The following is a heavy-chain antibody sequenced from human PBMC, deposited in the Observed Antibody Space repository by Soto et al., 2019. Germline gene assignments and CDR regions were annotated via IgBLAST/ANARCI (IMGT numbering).Heavy chain of an antibody. CDR1: GGTFSSYA. V-gene: IGHV1-69*06. CDR2: IIPIFGTA. Sequence: SVKVSCKASGGTFSSYAISWVRQAPGQGLEWMGGIIPIFGTANYAQKFQGRVTITADKSTSTAYMELSSLRSEDTAVYYCARAPSGGFTPDYWGQGTLVTVSS. J-gene: IGHJ4*02. CDR3: ARAPSGGFTPDY. D-gene: IGHD2-15*01.